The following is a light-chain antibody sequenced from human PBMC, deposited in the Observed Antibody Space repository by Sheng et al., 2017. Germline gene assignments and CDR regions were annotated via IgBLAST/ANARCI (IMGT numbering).Light chain of an antibody. CDR1: QSVSSY. CDR3: QQRSHPIT. V-gene: IGKV3-11*01. J-gene: IGKJ5*01. Sequence: EIVLTQSPATLSLSPGERAILSCRASQSVSSYLAWYQQKPGQAPRLLIYDASNRATGIPARFSGSGSGTDFTLTISSLEPEDFAVYYCQQRSHPITFGQGTRLEIK. CDR2: DAS.